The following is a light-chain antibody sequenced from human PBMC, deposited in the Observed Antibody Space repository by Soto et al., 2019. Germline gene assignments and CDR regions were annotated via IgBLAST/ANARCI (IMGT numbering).Light chain of an antibody. V-gene: IGLV1-40*01. Sequence: QSVLTQPPSVSGAPGQRVTISCTGSRSNIGAGYDVHWYQQLPGTAPKLLIYGNNNRPSGVPDRFSGSKSVTSASLAITGLQAEDEADYYCQSYESRPSGYVFGTGTKLTVL. CDR3: QSYESRPSGYV. J-gene: IGLJ1*01. CDR2: GNN. CDR1: RSNIGAGYD.